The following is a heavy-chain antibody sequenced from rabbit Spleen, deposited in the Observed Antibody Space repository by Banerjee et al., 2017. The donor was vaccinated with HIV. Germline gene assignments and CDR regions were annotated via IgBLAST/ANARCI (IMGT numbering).Heavy chain of an antibody. Sequence: QLKESGGGLVQPGGFLKLSCKASGFTLSSYYMNWVRQAPGKGLEWIGFIDPVFGVTYYANWVNGRFTISSHNAQNTLYLQLNSLTAADTATCFCARDLVGVIGWNFNLWGQGTLVTVS. CDR1: GFTLSSYY. CDR2: IDPVFGVT. J-gene: IGHJ4*01. CDR3: ARDLVGVIGWNFNL. D-gene: IGHD1-1*01. V-gene: IGHV1S7*01.